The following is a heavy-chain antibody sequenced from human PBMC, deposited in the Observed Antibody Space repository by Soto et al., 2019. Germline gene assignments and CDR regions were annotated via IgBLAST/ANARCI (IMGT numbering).Heavy chain of an antibody. V-gene: IGHV4-31*03. CDR1: GGSISSGGYY. CDR3: ARERESIAARPFPFRWCDP. Sequence: QVQLQASGPGLVKPSQTLSLPCTVSGGSISSGGYYWGWIRQHPGKCLAWIGYIYYSGSTYYNPSLKSRVTISVDTSKNQFSLKLSSVTAADTAVYYCARERESIAARPFPFRWCDPWGQGTLVTVSS. CDR2: IYYSGST. D-gene: IGHD6-6*01. J-gene: IGHJ5*02.